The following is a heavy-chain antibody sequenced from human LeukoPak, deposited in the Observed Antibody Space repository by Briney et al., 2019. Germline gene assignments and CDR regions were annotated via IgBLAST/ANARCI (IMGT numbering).Heavy chain of an antibody. D-gene: IGHD3-3*01. Sequence: ASVKVSCKASGYTFPSYDINWVRQATGQGLEWMGWMNPNSGKTGYAQKLQGRVIITRNTSISTAYMELSSLRSEDTAVYFCARAVVYYDFWSGYHKGIYMDVWGKGTTVTVSS. J-gene: IGHJ6*03. CDR3: ARAVVYYDFWSGYHKGIYMDV. V-gene: IGHV1-8*03. CDR2: MNPNSGKT. CDR1: GYTFPSYD.